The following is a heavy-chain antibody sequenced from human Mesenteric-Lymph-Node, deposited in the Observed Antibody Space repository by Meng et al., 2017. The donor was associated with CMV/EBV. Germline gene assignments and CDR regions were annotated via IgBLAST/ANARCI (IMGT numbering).Heavy chain of an antibody. Sequence: SETLSLTCTVSGGSISSGDYYWSWIRQPPGKGLEWIGYMYKNGSTYYNPSLKSRVTISGDTSRNQFSLNLNSVTAADAAVYYCARSTVFEIYDYWGQGTLVTVSS. CDR3: ARSTVFEIYDY. CDR1: GGSISSGDYY. CDR2: MYKNGST. J-gene: IGHJ4*02. D-gene: IGHD3-3*01. V-gene: IGHV4-30-4*08.